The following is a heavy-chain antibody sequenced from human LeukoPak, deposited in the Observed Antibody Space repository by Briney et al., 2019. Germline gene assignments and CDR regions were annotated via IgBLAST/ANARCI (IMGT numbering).Heavy chain of an antibody. CDR1: GFTFSSYG. D-gene: IGHD3-22*01. V-gene: IGHV3-30*02. CDR3: ANGPSSGMHLDY. CDR2: IGFDGRNK. J-gene: IGHJ4*02. Sequence: QTGGSLRLSCAASGFTFSSYGMHWVRQAPGMGLEWVAFIGFDGRNKHYADSVKGRFTISRDNSKNTLYLEMNSLRSEDTAVYCCANGPSSGMHLDYWGQGTLVTVSS.